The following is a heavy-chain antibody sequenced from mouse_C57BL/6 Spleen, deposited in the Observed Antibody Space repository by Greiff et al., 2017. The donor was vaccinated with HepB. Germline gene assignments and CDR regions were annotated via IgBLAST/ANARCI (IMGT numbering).Heavy chain of an antibody. J-gene: IGHJ2*01. Sequence: VQLQQSGAELVRPGASVTLSCKASGYTFTDYEMHWVKQTPVHGLEWIGAIDPETGGTAYNQKFKGKAILTADKSSSTAYMELRSLTSEDSAVYYCKGTDYYGSVDYWGQGTTLTVSS. CDR1: GYTFTDYE. CDR2: IDPETGGT. CDR3: KGTDYYGSVDY. V-gene: IGHV1-15*01. D-gene: IGHD1-1*01.